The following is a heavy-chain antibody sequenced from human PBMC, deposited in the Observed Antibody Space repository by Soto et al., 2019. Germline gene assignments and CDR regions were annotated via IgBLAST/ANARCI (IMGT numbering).Heavy chain of an antibody. D-gene: IGHD2-15*01. CDR2: IYYSGST. CDR1: GGSISSGGYY. CDR3: ARGSAYNWFDP. V-gene: IGHV4-31*03. Sequence: SETLSLTCTVSGGSISSGGYYWSWIRQHPGKGLEWIGYIYYSGSTYYNPSLKSRVTISVDTSKNQFSLRLSSVTATDTAVYYCARGSAYNWFDPWGQGTLVTVSS. J-gene: IGHJ5*02.